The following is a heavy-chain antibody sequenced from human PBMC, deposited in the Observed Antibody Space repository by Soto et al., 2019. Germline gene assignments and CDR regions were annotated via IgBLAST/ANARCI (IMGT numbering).Heavy chain of an antibody. D-gene: IGHD6-19*01. CDR2: IYYTGST. CDR1: GDSISSYY. V-gene: IGHV4-59*08. Sequence: HVQLQESGPGLVKPSETLSLICTVSGDSISSYYWSWIRQPPGKGLEWIGFIYYTGSTNYNPSLKSRVTKSVDSSKNHLSLKLSSVTAADTAVYYCARRAGAVPGRIDFWGQGTLVTVSS. CDR3: ARRAGAVPGRIDF. J-gene: IGHJ4*02.